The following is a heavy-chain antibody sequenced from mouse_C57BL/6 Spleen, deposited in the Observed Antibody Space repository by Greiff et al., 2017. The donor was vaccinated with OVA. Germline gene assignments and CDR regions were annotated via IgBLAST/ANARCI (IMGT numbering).Heavy chain of an antibody. CDR2: IHPNSGST. V-gene: IGHV1-64*01. Sequence: QVQLQQPGAELVKPGASVKLSCKASGYTFTSYWMHWVKQRPGQGLEWIGMIHPNSGSTNYNEKFKSKATLTVDKSSSTAYMQLSSLTSEDSAVYYCARDSTVAAGDYFDYWGQGTTLTVSS. D-gene: IGHD1-1*01. CDR1: GYTFTSYW. CDR3: ARDSTVAAGDYFDY. J-gene: IGHJ2*01.